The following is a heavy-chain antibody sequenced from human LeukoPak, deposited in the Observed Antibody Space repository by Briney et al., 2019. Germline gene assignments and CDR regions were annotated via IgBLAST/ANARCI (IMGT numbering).Heavy chain of an antibody. CDR2: ISGSGGST. V-gene: IGHV3-23*01. D-gene: IGHD6-13*01. J-gene: IGHJ4*02. CDR1: GFTFSSYA. Sequence: PGGSLRLSCAASGFTFSSYAMSWVRQAPGKGLEWVSAISGSGGSTYYADSVKGRFTISRDNSKNTLYLQMNSLRAEDTAVYYCAKGRLYSSSWYGHYWGQGTLVTVSS. CDR3: AKGRLYSSSWYGHY.